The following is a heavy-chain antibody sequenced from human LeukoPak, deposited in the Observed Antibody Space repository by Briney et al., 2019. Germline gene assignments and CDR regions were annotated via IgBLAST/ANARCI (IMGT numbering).Heavy chain of an antibody. CDR3: ARGGSGWYIDYYYYMDV. J-gene: IGHJ6*03. CDR2: IYHSGST. V-gene: IGHV4-38-2*01. CDR1: GGSFSGYY. Sequence: SETLSLTCAVYGGSFSGYYWGWIRQPPGKGLEWIGSIYHSGSTYYNPSLKSRVTISVDTSKNQFSLKLSSVTAADTAVYYCARGGSGWYIDYYYYMDVWGKGTTVTVSS. D-gene: IGHD6-19*01.